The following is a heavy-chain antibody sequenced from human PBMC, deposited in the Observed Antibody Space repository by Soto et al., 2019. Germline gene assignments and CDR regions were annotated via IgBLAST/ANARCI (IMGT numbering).Heavy chain of an antibody. J-gene: IGHJ4*02. D-gene: IGHD3-16*02. Sequence: QVQLVQSGAEVKKPGASVKVSCKASGYTFTSYGISWVRQAPGQGLEWMGWISAYNGNTNYAQKLQGRVTMSTNTYTRTDYMELRSLRSDDTAVYYCARVGDDCVWGSYRPDVDFWGQGNLVTVSS. V-gene: IGHV1-18*01. CDR2: ISAYNGNT. CDR1: GYTFTSYG. CDR3: ARVGDDCVWGSYRPDVDF.